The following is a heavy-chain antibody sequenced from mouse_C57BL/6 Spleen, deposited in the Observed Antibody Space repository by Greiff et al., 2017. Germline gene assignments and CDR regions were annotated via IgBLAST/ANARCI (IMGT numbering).Heavy chain of an antibody. CDR2: ISSGGSYT. CDR3: ARGGYGYDGYSPFAY. D-gene: IGHD2-3*01. CDR1: GFTFSSYG. Sequence: DVKLVESGGDLVKPGGSLKLSCAASGFTFSSYGMSWVRQTPDKRLEWVATISSGGSYTYYPDSVKGRFPISRDNAKNTLYLQMSSLTSEDTAMYYCARGGYGYDGYSPFAYWGQGTLVTVSA. J-gene: IGHJ3*01. V-gene: IGHV5-6*02.